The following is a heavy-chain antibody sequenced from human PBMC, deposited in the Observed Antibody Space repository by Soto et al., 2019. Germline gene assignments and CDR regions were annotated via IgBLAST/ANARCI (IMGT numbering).Heavy chain of an antibody. CDR3: ARGAFDSSGYYPYYYYGMDV. J-gene: IGHJ6*02. CDR2: IYPGDSDT. D-gene: IGHD3-22*01. V-gene: IGHV5-51*01. Sequence: PGESLKISCKVSGYSFTSYWIGWVRQMPGKGLEWMGIIYPGDSDTRYSPSFQGQVTISADKSISTAYLQWSSLKASDTAMYYCARGAFDSSGYYPYYYYGMDVWGQGTTVTVSS. CDR1: GYSFTSYW.